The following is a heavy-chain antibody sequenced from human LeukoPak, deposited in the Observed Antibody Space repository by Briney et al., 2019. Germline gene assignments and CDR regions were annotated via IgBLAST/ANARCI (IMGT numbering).Heavy chain of an antibody. D-gene: IGHD6-19*01. CDR2: IYYSGST. Sequence: SETLSLTCTVSGGSISSSSYYWGWIRQPPGKGLEWIGSIYYSGSTYYNPSLKSRVTISVDTSKNQFSLKLSSVTAADTAVYYCARDRTGSGLGYWGQGTLVTVSS. V-gene: IGHV4-39*07. CDR3: ARDRTGSGLGY. J-gene: IGHJ4*02. CDR1: GGSISSSSYY.